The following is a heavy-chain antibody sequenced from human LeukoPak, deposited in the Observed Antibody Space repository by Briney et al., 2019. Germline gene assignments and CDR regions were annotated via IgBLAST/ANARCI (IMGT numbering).Heavy chain of an antibody. V-gene: IGHV4-39*07. CDR3: ARAGKPGIAVAGTRH. D-gene: IGHD6-19*01. Sequence: PSETLSLTCTVSGGSISSSSYYWSWIRQPPGKGLEWIGEINHSGSTNYNPSLKSRVTISVDTSKNQFSLKLSSVTAADTAVYYCARAGKPGIAVAGTRHWGQGTLVTVSS. CDR1: GGSISSSSYY. CDR2: INHSGST. J-gene: IGHJ4*02.